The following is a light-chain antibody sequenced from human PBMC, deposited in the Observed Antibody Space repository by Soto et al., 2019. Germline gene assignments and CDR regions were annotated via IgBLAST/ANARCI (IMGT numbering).Light chain of an antibody. CDR2: GAS. Sequence: PGERATLSCRASQSIASSYFGWYQQKPGQAPRRLIYGASSRSTGIPDRFSGSGSGTDFTLTITRLEPEDFAVYYCQHYGTSPFTFGPGTKVEIK. V-gene: IGKV3-20*01. CDR3: QHYGTSPFT. CDR1: QSIASSY. J-gene: IGKJ3*01.